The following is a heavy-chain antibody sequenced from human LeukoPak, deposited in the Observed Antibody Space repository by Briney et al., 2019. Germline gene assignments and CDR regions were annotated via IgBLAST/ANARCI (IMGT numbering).Heavy chain of an antibody. V-gene: IGHV3-33*01. J-gene: IGHJ3*02. CDR2: IWYDGSNK. CDR1: GFTFSSYG. CDR3: ARDSIVSASFDI. D-gene: IGHD2/OR15-2a*01. Sequence: GGSLRLYGAASGFTFSSYGMHWVRQAPGKGLEWVAVIWYDGSNKYYADSVKGRFTISRDNSKNTLYLQMNSLRAEDTAVYYCARDSIVSASFDIWGQGTMVTVSS.